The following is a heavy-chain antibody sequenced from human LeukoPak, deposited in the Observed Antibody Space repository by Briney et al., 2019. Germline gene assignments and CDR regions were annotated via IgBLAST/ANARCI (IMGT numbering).Heavy chain of an antibody. CDR3: ARPDYYGSGSYLQH. D-gene: IGHD3-10*01. J-gene: IGHJ1*01. Sequence: ASVKVSCKASGYTFTGYYMHWVRQAPGQGLEWMGWINPNSGGTNYAQKFQGRVTMTTDTSTSTAYMELRSLRSDDTAVYYCARPDYYGSGSYLQHWGQGTLVTVSS. CDR1: GYTFTGYY. V-gene: IGHV1-2*02. CDR2: INPNSGGT.